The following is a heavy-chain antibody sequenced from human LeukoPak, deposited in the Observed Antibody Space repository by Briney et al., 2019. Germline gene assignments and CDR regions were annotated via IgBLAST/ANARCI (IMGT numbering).Heavy chain of an antibody. V-gene: IGHV4-34*01. D-gene: IGHD2-2*01. CDR2: INHSGST. Sequence: SETLSLTCAVYGGSFSGYYWSWIRQPPGKGLEWIGEINHSGSTNYNPSLKSRVTISVDTSKNQFSLKLSSVTAADTAVYYCARGYVVPAARYYYYMDVWGKGTTVTVSS. CDR3: ARGYVVPAARYYYYMDV. CDR1: GGSFSGYY. J-gene: IGHJ6*03.